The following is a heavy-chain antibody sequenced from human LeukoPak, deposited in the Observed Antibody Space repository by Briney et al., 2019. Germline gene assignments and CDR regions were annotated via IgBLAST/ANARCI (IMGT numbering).Heavy chain of an antibody. CDR3: AKDPSVYYGDYIIR. Sequence: PGGSLRLSCGASGFTLSSYWMTWVRQAPGKGLEWVANIKQDGSEKYYVDSVKGRFTISRDNAKNSLYLQMNSLRAEDTAVYYCAKDPSVYYGDYIIRWGQGTLVIVSS. D-gene: IGHD4-17*01. CDR2: IKQDGSEK. V-gene: IGHV3-7*03. CDR1: GFTLSSYW. J-gene: IGHJ4*02.